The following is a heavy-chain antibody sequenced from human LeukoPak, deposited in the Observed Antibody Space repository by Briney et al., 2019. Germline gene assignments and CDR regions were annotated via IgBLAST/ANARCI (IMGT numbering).Heavy chain of an antibody. CDR1: GGTFNNSA. J-gene: IGHJ5*02. CDR2: IMPLFGTA. D-gene: IGHD4-17*01. CDR3: ARDVHGDYGSGWFDP. Sequence: ASVKVSCKTSGGTFNNSAISWVRQAPGQGLEWLGGIMPLFGTAGYAQKFQGRVTITKDESTRTVYLELTSLTSDGAAVYYCARDVHGDYGSGWFDPWGQGTIVSVSS. V-gene: IGHV1-69*05.